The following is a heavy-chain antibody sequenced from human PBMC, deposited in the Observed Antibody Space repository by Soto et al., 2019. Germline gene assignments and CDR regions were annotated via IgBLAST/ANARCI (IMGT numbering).Heavy chain of an antibody. Sequence: QVQLVQSGAEVKKPGSSVKVSCKASGGTFSRYTISWVRQAPGQGLEWMGRIIPILGIANYAQKFQGRVTINADKSTSPSYMTLCSLRYEDTAVYYCTLRLLGFGELDYWGQGTLVTVSS. CDR1: GGTFSRYT. J-gene: IGHJ4*02. D-gene: IGHD3-10*01. V-gene: IGHV1-69*02. CDR2: IIPILGIA. CDR3: TLRLLGFGELDY.